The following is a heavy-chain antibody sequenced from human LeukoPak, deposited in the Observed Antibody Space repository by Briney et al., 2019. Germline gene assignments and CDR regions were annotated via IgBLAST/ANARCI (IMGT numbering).Heavy chain of an antibody. D-gene: IGHD4-23*01. CDR2: IYYSGST. CDR1: GGSISSYH. Sequence: SETLSLTCTVSGGSISSYHWSWIRQPPGKRLEWIGYIYYSGSTNYNPSLKSRVTISVDTSKNQFSLKLSSVTAADTAVYYCARELGGNSLAFDIWGQGTMVTVSS. V-gene: IGHV4-59*01. J-gene: IGHJ3*02. CDR3: ARELGGNSLAFDI.